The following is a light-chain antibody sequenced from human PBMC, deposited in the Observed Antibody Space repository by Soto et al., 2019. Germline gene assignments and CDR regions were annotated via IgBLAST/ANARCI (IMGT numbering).Light chain of an antibody. CDR3: HQYNKWHPT. Sequence: ELVMTQSPASLSVSPGERATLSYRATQSVSTDLAWYQQKPGQAPRLLIYGASTRATDIAARFSGSGSGTEFTLTISSLQSEDFAVYYCHQYNKWHPTFGQWTRLEIK. CDR2: GAS. CDR1: QSVSTD. V-gene: IGKV3-15*01. J-gene: IGKJ2*01.